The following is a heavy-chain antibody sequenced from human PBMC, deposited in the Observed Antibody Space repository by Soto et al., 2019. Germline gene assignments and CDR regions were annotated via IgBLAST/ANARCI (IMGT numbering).Heavy chain of an antibody. CDR2: IIPIFGTA. V-gene: IGHV1-69*01. CDR3: ARGTYDSSGYYYNYYYGMDG. Sequence: QVQLVQSGAEVKKPRSSVKVSCKASGGTFSSYAISWVRQAPEQGLEWMGGIIPIFGTANYAQKFQGRVTITADEAESTAYMELSSLRSEDTAVYYCARGTYDSSGYYYNYYYGMDGWGQGTTVTVSS. D-gene: IGHD3-22*01. CDR1: GGTFSSYA. J-gene: IGHJ6*02.